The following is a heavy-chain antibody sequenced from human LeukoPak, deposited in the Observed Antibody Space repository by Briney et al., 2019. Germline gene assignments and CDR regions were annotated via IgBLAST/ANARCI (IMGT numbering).Heavy chain of an antibody. Sequence: SETLSLTCTVSGGSISPHSWSWIRQPPGKGLESVGFIYNSGGSDYNPSLNSRLTMSVDTSKNQLSLKLRSVTAADTAVYYCARLPHIAAAGSYSYHALDVWGQGTTVTVSS. V-gene: IGHV4-59*08. CDR3: ARLPHIAAAGSYSYHALDV. CDR2: IYNSGGS. D-gene: IGHD6-13*01. CDR1: GGSISPHS. J-gene: IGHJ6*02.